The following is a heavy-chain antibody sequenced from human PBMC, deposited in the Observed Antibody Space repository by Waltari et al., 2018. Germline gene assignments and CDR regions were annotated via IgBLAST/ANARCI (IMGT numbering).Heavy chain of an antibody. CDR2: INHSGNT. CDR1: SGSLTGYH. V-gene: IGHV4-34*01. D-gene: IGHD3-9*01. CDR3: ARGHPFTIVSPRYYYYYYMDV. Sequence: QVQLQESGPGLVNPSETLSLTCGVYSGSLTGYHWNWIRQAPGKGLEWIGDINHSGNTDYNPSLESRVTISADTSKNQFSLHLTSVTAADTAVYYCARGHPFTIVSPRYYYYYYMDVWDKGTAVTVSS. J-gene: IGHJ6*03.